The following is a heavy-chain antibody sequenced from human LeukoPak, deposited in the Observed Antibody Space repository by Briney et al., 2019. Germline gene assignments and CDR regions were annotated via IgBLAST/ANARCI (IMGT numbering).Heavy chain of an antibody. D-gene: IGHD2-2*01. Sequence: SETLSLTCTVSGGSISSSSYYWGWIRQPPGKGLEWIGSIYYSGSTYYNPSLKSRVTISVDTSKNQFSLKLSSVTAADTAVYYCARAVVVPAGDWFDPWGQGTLVTVSS. V-gene: IGHV4-39*01. CDR1: GGSISSSSYY. CDR2: IYYSGST. J-gene: IGHJ5*02. CDR3: ARAVVVPAGDWFDP.